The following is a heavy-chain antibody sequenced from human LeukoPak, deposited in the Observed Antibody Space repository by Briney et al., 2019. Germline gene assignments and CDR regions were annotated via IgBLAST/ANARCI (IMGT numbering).Heavy chain of an antibody. CDR1: GGSISSYY. J-gene: IGHJ4*02. D-gene: IGHD3-22*01. CDR2: IFYSGST. Sequence: SETLSLTCTVSGGSISSYYWSWIRQPPGKGLEWIGYIFYSGSTNYNPSLKSRVTISVDTSNNQFSLKLSSVTAADTAVYYCAGTSGYYYYYFDYWGQGTLVTVSS. V-gene: IGHV4-59*08. CDR3: AGTSGYYYYYFDY.